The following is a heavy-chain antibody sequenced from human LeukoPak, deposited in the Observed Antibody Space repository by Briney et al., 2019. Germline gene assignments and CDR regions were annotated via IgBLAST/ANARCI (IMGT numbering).Heavy chain of an antibody. D-gene: IGHD3-22*01. V-gene: IGHV1-2*02. Sequence: ASVKVSCKASGYTFTIYYMHWVRQAPGQGLEWMGWINPNSGGTNYAQKFQGTVTMTRDTSISTAYMELSRLRSDDTAVYYCARDPGENYYDSSGPDYWGQGTLVTVSS. CDR2: INPNSGGT. CDR1: GYTFTIYY. J-gene: IGHJ4*02. CDR3: ARDPGENYYDSSGPDY.